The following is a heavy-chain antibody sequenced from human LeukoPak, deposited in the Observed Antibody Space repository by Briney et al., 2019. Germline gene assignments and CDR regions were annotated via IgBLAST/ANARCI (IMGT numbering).Heavy chain of an antibody. CDR2: IYYSGST. J-gene: IGHJ4*02. V-gene: IGHV4-39*01. Sequence: SETLSLTCTVSGDSISSSSYYWVWLRQPPGKGLEWIATIYYSGSTYYNPSLKSRVTISVDTSKNQFSLKLSSVTAADTAMYYCARYWGPYDNSGAYFDYWGQRTLVTVSS. CDR1: GDSISSSSYY. CDR3: ARYWGPYDNSGAYFDY. D-gene: IGHD3-22*01.